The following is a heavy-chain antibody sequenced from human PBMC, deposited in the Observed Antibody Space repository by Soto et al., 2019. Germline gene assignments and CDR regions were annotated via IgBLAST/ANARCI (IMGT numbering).Heavy chain of an antibody. D-gene: IGHD1-1*01. J-gene: IGHJ6*02. CDR1: GFTFDDYA. V-gene: IGHV3-9*01. CDR3: GKASFYYYYGMDG. CDR2: ISWNSGSI. Sequence: EVQLVESGGGLVQPGRSLRLSCAASGFTFDDYAMHWVRQAPGKGLEWVSGISWNSGSIGYADSVKGRFTISRDNAKNSLYLQMNSLRAEDTALYYYGKASFYYYYGMDGWGQGTTVNVSS.